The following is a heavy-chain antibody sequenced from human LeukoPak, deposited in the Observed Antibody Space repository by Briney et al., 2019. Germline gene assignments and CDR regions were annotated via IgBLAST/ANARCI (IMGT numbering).Heavy chain of an antibody. V-gene: IGHV4-59*01. CDR2: IYYSGST. Sequence: SETLSLTCTVSGGSIISYYWSWIRQPPGKGLEWIGYIYYSGSTNYNPSLKSRVTISVDTSKNQFSLKLSSVTAADTAVYYCARGPSRYYYGMDVWGQGTTVTVSS. CDR1: GGSIISYY. J-gene: IGHJ6*02. CDR3: ARGPSRYYYGMDV.